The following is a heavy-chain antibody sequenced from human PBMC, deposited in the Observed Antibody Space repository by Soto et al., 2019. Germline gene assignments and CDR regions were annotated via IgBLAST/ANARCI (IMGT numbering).Heavy chain of an antibody. J-gene: IGHJ4*02. Sequence: TCTVSGASITTYYWSWIRQPAGKGLEWIGRLYTTGTPSYNPSLKSRVTMSVDTSKNQFSLRLSSVTAADTAVYYCARLNGLGEKFDYWGQGTLVTVSS. D-gene: IGHD2-8*01. CDR3: ARLNGLGEKFDY. CDR2: LYTTGTP. V-gene: IGHV4-4*07. CDR1: GASITTYY.